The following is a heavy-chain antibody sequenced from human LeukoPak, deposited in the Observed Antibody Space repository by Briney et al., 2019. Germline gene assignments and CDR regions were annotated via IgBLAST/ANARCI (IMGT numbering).Heavy chain of an antibody. CDR3: ARDPPHCSSTSCYGEGFDY. CDR1: GFTFSNFV. V-gene: IGHV3-23*01. D-gene: IGHD2-2*01. J-gene: IGHJ4*02. CDR2: ISGSGGRGTT. Sequence: GGSLRLSCAASGFTFSNFVMTWVRQAPGKGLEWVSAISGSGGRGTTYYADSAKGRFTISRDNAKNTLYLQMNSLRAEDTAVYYCARDPPHCSSTSCYGEGFDYWGQGTLVTVSS.